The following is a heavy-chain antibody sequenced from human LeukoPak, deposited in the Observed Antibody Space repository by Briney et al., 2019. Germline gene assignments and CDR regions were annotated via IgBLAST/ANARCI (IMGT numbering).Heavy chain of an antibody. V-gene: IGHV1-8*03. CDR1: GYTFTSYD. CDR3: ARVGGYCSSTSCYTSGYYYYMDV. D-gene: IGHD2-2*02. CDR2: MNPNSGNT. Sequence: ASVKVSCKASGYTFTSYDINWVRQATGQGLEWMGWMNPNSGNTGYAQKFQGRVTITADESTSTAYMELSSLRSEDTAVYYCARVGGYCSSTSCYTSGYYYYMDVWGKGTTVTVSS. J-gene: IGHJ6*03.